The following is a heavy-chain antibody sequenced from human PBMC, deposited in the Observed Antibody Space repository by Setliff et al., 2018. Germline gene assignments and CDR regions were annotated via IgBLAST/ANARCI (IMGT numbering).Heavy chain of an antibody. D-gene: IGHD1-26*01. J-gene: IGHJ3*02. CDR3: ARKGISALSGAFDM. Sequence: PSETLSLTCTVSGGSISNYYWSWIRQPAGKGLEWIGRIYTSGGTNYNPSLKSRVTMSVDTSKNQFSLKLSSVTAADTAVYYCARKGISALSGAFDMWGRGTMVTVSS. CDR1: GGSISNYY. V-gene: IGHV4-4*07. CDR2: IYTSGGT.